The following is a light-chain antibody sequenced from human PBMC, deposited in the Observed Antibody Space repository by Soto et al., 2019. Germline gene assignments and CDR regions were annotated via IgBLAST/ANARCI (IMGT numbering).Light chain of an antibody. J-gene: IGKJ1*01. V-gene: IGKV1-9*01. Sequence: DIQLTQSPSFLSASVGDTATITCRASQALSNYLAWYQQKPGKAPDLLIYSAYTLQGGVTSRFSGSGSETEFSLTIRALQPEDFATYYCQQYNSYPWTFGQGTKVEIK. CDR1: QALSNY. CDR2: SAY. CDR3: QQYNSYPWT.